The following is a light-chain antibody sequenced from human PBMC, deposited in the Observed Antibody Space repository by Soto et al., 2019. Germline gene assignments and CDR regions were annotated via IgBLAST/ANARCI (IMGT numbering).Light chain of an antibody. CDR2: DDS. J-gene: IGLJ2*01. Sequence: SYELTQPPSVSVAPGQTARITWGGNDIGSKSVHWYQQEPGQAPVLVVYDDSDRPSGIPVRFSGSNSRNTATLTISSVEAGDEADYYCQVWDSSSDHPGVVFGGGTKLTVL. CDR1: DIGSKS. CDR3: QVWDSSSDHPGVV. V-gene: IGLV3-21*02.